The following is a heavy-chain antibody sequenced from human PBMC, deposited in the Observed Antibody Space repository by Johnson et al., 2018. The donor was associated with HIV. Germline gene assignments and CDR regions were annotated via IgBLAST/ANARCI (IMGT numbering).Heavy chain of an antibody. CDR2: INSDGSNT. CDR1: GFTFSSYW. Sequence: VQLVESGGGLVQPGGSLRLSCAASGFTFSSYWMHWVRQAPGKGLVWVSRINSDGSNTTYTDSVKGRFTISRDNAMNTLYLQMNSLRAEDTAVYYCARDDGGGGDAFDIWGQGTMVTVSS. D-gene: IGHD2-15*01. J-gene: IGHJ3*02. V-gene: IGHV3-74*01. CDR3: ARDDGGGGDAFDI.